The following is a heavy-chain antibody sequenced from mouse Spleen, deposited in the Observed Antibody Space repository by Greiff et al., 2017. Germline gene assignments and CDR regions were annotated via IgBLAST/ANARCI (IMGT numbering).Heavy chain of an antibody. CDR1: GYTFTSYW. V-gene: IGHV1-69*01. D-gene: IGHD1-1*01. J-gene: IGHJ4*01. CDR3: ARSGNTVVAPSYAMDY. CDR2: IDPSDSYT. Sequence: QVQLQQSGAELVMPGASVKLSCTASGYTFTSYWMHWVKQRPGQGLEWIGEIDPSDSYTNYNQKFKGKATLTVDKSSSTAYMQLSSLTSEDSAVYYCARSGNTVVAPSYAMDYWGQGTSVTVSS.